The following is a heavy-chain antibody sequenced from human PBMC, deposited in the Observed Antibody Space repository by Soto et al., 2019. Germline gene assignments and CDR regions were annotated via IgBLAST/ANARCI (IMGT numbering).Heavy chain of an antibody. CDR3: ARGRDYDFWSGYNTYGVDY. CDR1: GGSFSGYY. V-gene: IGHV4-34*01. J-gene: IGHJ4*02. CDR2: INHSGST. Sequence: SETLSLTCAVYGGSFSGYYWSWMRQPPGKGLECIGEINHSGSTDYNPSLKSRVTISVDTSKNQFSLKLSSVTAADTAVYYCARGRDYDFWSGYNTYGVDYWGQGTLVTVYS. D-gene: IGHD3-3*01.